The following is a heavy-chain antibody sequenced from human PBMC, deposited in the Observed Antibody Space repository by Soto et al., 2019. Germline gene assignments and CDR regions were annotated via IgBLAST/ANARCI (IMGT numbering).Heavy chain of an antibody. CDR3: ARGTNWFDP. CDR1: GFIFSSYG. CDR2: ITSSSTYI. V-gene: IGHV3-21*01. J-gene: IGHJ5*02. Sequence: GGSLRLSCAASGFIFSSYGMHWVRQAPGKGLEWVSSITSSSTYIYYADLVKGRFTISRDNAKNSLYLQMNSLRAEDTAVYYCARGTNWFDPWGQGTLVTVSS.